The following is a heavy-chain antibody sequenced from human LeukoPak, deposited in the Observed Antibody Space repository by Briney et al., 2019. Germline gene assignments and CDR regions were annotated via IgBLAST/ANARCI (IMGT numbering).Heavy chain of an antibody. V-gene: IGHV1-69*05. CDR1: GGTFSSYA. J-gene: IGHJ4*02. CDR3: ARSLAVAGLFDY. CDR2: IIPIFGTA. D-gene: IGHD6-19*01. Sequence: SVKVSCKASGGTFSSYAISWVRQAPGQGLEWMGGIIPIFGTANYAQKFQGRVTITTDESTSTAYMELSSLRSEDTAVYYCARSLAVAGLFDYWGQGTLVTVSS.